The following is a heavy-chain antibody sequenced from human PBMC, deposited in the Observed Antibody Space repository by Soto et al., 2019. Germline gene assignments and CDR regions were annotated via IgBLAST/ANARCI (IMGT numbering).Heavy chain of an antibody. J-gene: IGHJ4*02. CDR1: GGSISSYY. V-gene: IGHV4-59*08. CDR2: IYYSGST. CDR3: ARRWGRTFDY. Sequence: SETLSLTCTVSGGSISSYYWSWIRQPPGKGLEWTGYIYYSGSTNYNPSLKSRVTISVDTSKNQFSLKLSSVTAADTAVYYCARRWGRTFDYWGQGTLVTVS. D-gene: IGHD7-27*01.